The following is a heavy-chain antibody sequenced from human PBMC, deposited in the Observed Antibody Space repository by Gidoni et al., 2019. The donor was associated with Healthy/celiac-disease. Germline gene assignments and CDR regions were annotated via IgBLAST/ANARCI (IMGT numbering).Heavy chain of an antibody. CDR2: INAGNGNT. V-gene: IGHV1-3*05. CDR3: ARDLLPHYYYGMDV. CDR1: GYTFTSYA. Sequence: QVQLVQSGAEEKKPGASVKVSCKASGYTFTSYAMPWVRQAPGQRLEWVGWINAGNGNTKYSQKFQGRVTITRDTSASTAYMELSSLRSEDTAVYYCARDLLPHYYYGMDVWGQGTTVTVSS. J-gene: IGHJ6*02.